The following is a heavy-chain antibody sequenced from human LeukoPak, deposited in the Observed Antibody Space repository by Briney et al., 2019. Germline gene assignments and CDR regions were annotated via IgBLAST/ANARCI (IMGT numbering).Heavy chain of an antibody. CDR2: ICHSGST. V-gene: IGHV4-38-2*02. CDR1: GYSISSGYY. J-gene: IGHJ4*02. D-gene: IGHD3-9*01. CDR3: AGVLRYFDWLPFDY. Sequence: SETLSLTCTVSGYSISSGYYWGWIRQPPGKGLEWIGSICHSGSTYYNPSLKSRVTISVDTSKNQFSLKLSSVTAADTAVYYCAGVLRYFDWLPFDYWGQGTLVTVSS.